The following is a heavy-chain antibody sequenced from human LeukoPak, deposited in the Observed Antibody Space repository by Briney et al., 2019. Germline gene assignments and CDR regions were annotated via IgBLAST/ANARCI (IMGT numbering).Heavy chain of an antibody. CDR2: INHSGST. Sequence: SETLSLTCAVYGGSFSGYYWSWIRQPPGKGLEWIGEINHSGSTNYNPSLKSRVTISVDTSKNQFSLKLSSVTAADTAVYYCARGLRSGRVATIRRLYYFDYWGQGTLVTVSS. J-gene: IGHJ4*02. D-gene: IGHD5-12*01. V-gene: IGHV4-34*01. CDR3: ARGLRSGRVATIRRLYYFDY. CDR1: GGSFSGYY.